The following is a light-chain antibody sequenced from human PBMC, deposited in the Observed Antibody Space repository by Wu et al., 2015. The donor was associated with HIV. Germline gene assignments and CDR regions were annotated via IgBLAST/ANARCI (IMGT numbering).Light chain of an antibody. CDR2: GAS. J-gene: IGKJ2*01. Sequence: EIVMTQSPATLSVSPGESATLSCRASQSVDKSYLGWYQQKPGQTPRLLIYGASSRATGIPDRFSGSGSGADFTLTINRLEPEDFAVYYCQQYGNSPPRTFGQGTKLEIK. CDR1: QSVDKSY. CDR3: QQYGNSPPRT. V-gene: IGKV3-20*01.